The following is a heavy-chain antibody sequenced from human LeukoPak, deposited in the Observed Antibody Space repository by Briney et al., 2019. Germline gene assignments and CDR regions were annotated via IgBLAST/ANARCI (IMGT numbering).Heavy chain of an antibody. V-gene: IGHV4-30-2*01. J-gene: IGHJ3*02. D-gene: IGHD1-1*01. CDR3: ARESERGDAFDI. CDR2: IYHSGST. Sequence: SETLSLTCTVSGGSISSGGYYWSWIRQPPGKGLEWIGYIYHSGSTYYNPSLKSRVTISVDRSKNQFSLKLSSVTAADTAVYYCARESERGDAFDIWGQGTMVTVSS. CDR1: GGSISSGGYY.